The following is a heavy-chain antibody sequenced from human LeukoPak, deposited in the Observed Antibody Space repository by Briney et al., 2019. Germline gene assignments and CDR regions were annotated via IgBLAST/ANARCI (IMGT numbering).Heavy chain of an antibody. CDR1: GYTFTGYY. V-gene: IGHV1-2*02. J-gene: IGHJ4*02. D-gene: IGHD5-12*01. CDR3: ARVEFRTISGWNSGYDRYGY. Sequence: ASVKVSCKASGYTFTGYYMHWVRHAPGQGLEWMGWINPNSGGTNYAQKFQGRVTMTRDTSISTAYMELSRLRSDDTAVYYCARVEFRTISGWNSGYDRYGYWGQGTLVTVSS. CDR2: INPNSGGT.